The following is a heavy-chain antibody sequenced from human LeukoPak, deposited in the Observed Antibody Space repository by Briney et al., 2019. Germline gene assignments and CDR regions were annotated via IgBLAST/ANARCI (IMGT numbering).Heavy chain of an antibody. V-gene: IGHV3-7*05. CDR2: IKQDGSDK. D-gene: IGHD2-2*02. Sequence: GGSLRLSCVASGFTFNNYWMSWVRQAPGKGLEWVASIKQDGSDKCYVDSVRGRFTISRDNAKNSLYLQMSSLRAGDTAVYYCARGYMTADYWGQGSLVTVSS. J-gene: IGHJ4*02. CDR3: ARGYMTADY. CDR1: GFTFNNYW.